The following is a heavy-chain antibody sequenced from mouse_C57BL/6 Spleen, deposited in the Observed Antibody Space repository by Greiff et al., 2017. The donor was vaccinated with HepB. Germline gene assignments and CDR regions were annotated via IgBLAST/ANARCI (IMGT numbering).Heavy chain of an antibody. V-gene: IGHV2-2*01. CDR1: GFSLTSYG. CDR3: AREAVYDSYFDY. CDR2: MWSAGNT. D-gene: IGHD2-12*01. Sequence: VQLVESGPGLVQPSQNLSITCTVSGFSLTSYGVHWVRQSPGKGLEWLGVMWSAGNTDFNAAFISRLSIIKDNSKSQVFFKMNSLQAHDTAVYYCAREAVYDSYFDYWGQGTTLTVSS. J-gene: IGHJ2*01.